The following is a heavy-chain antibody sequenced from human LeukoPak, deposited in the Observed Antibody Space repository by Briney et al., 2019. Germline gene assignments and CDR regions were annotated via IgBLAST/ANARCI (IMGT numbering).Heavy chain of an antibody. J-gene: IGHJ5*02. CDR2: MNPNSGNT. D-gene: IGHD3-3*01. CDR3: ARAPPLRFLEWLLPNWFDP. CDR1: GYTFTSYD. V-gene: IGHV1-8*01. Sequence: ASVKVSCKASGYTFTSYDINWVRQATGQWLEWMGWMNPNSGNTGYAQKFQGRVTMTRNTSISTAYMELSSLRSEDTAVYYCARAPPLRFLEWLLPNWFDPWGQGTLVTVSS.